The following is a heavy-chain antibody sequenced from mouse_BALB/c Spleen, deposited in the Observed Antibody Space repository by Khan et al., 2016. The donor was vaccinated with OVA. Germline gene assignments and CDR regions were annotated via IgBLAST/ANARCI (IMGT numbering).Heavy chain of an antibody. V-gene: IGHV14-3*02. J-gene: IGHJ2*01. Sequence: EVQLQESGAELVKSAATVKLSCTASGLYIKDTYMHWLQQSPEQGLEWIGRFDPPNVNTKYDPNFQCKATITADTTTNKANLQLSSLTSEDTAVYYCARMARKWGQGTTLTVSS. CDR3: ARMARK. CDR2: FDPPNVNT. CDR1: GLYIKDTY.